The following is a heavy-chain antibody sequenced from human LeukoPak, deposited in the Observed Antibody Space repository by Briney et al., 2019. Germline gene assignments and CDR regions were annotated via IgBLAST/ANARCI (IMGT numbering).Heavy chain of an antibody. Sequence: GGSLRLSCAASGFTFSSYSMNWVRQAPGKGLEWVSSISSSSSYIYYADSVKGRFTISRDNAKNSLYLQMNSLRAEDTAAYYCARDYCSSTSCSNGDDDYWGQGTLVTVSS. CDR1: GFTFSSYS. D-gene: IGHD2-2*01. CDR3: ARDYCSSTSCSNGDDDY. V-gene: IGHV3-21*01. J-gene: IGHJ4*02. CDR2: ISSSSSYI.